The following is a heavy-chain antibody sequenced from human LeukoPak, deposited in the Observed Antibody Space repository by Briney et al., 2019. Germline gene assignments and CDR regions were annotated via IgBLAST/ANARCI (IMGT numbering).Heavy chain of an antibody. CDR1: GGSISSYY. CDR2: IYYSGST. V-gene: IGHV4-59*08. D-gene: IGHD5-12*01. Sequence: SETLSLTCTVSGGSISSYYWSWIRQPPGKGLEWIGYIYYSGSTNYNPSLKSRVTISVDTSKNQFSLKLSSVTAADTAVYYCARGYSGYDPTFDYWGQGTLVTVSS. CDR3: ARGYSGYDPTFDY. J-gene: IGHJ4*02.